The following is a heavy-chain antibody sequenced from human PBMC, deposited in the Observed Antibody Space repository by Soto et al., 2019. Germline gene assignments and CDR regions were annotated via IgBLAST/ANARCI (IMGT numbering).Heavy chain of an antibody. Sequence: QVQLVESGGGVVQPGRSLRLSCAASGFTFSSYGMHWVRQAPGKGLEWVAVISYDGSNKYYADSVKGRFTISRDNSKNTLYLQMNSLRAEDTAVYYCAKDRDSGWYHWYFDLWGRGTLVTVSS. J-gene: IGHJ2*01. CDR1: GFTFSSYG. D-gene: IGHD6-19*01. CDR3: AKDRDSGWYHWYFDL. V-gene: IGHV3-30*18. CDR2: ISYDGSNK.